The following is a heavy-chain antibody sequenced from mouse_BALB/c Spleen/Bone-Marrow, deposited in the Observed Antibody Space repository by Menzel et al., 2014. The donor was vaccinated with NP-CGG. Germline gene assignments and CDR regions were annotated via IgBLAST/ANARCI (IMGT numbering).Heavy chain of an antibody. V-gene: IGHV1S81*02. CDR2: INPSNGGT. Sequence: QVQLQQPGAELVKPGASVKLSRKASGYTFTSYYMYWVKQRPGQGLEWIGGINPSNGGTNFNEKFKSKATLTVDKSSSTAYMQLSSLTSEDSAVYYCTRGLRAWFAYWGQGTLVTVSA. CDR3: TRGLRAWFAY. CDR1: GYTFTSYY. J-gene: IGHJ3*01. D-gene: IGHD3-1*01.